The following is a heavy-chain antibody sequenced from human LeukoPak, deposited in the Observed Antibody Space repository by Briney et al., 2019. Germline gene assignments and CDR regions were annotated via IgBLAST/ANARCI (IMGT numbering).Heavy chain of an antibody. D-gene: IGHD5-24*01. J-gene: IGHJ4*02. CDR1: GFTFSSYW. V-gene: IGHV3-74*01. Sequence: GGSLRLSCAASGFTFSSYWMHWVRQAPGKGLVWVSPINSDGSSTSYADSVKGRFTISRDNAKNTLYLQMNSLRAEDTAVYYCAKDRGGSARDGFDGYYFDYWGQGTLVTVSS. CDR2: INSDGSST. CDR3: AKDRGGSARDGFDGYYFDY.